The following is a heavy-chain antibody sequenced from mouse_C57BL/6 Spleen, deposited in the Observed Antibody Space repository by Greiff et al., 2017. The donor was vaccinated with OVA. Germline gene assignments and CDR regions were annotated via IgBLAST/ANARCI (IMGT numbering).Heavy chain of an antibody. CDR2: IDPSDSYT. V-gene: IGHV1-69*01. CDR3: ARKNYDYDYAMDY. CDR1: GYTFTSYW. J-gene: IGHJ4*01. Sequence: QVQLQQSGAELVMPGASAKLSCKASGYTFTSYWMHWVKQRPGQGLEWIGEIDPSDSYTNYNQKFKGKSTLTVDKSSSTAYMQLSSLTSEDSAVYYCARKNYDYDYAMDYWGQGTSVTVSS. D-gene: IGHD2-4*01.